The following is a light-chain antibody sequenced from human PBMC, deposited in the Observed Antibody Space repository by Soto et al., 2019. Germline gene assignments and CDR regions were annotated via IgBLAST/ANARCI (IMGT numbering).Light chain of an antibody. V-gene: IGKV3-15*01. J-gene: IGKJ3*01. CDR1: QSVSSN. Sequence: EIVMTQSPATLSVSPGERVTLSCRASQSVSSNLAWYQQKPGQAPRLLISDASTRATGIPARFSGSGSGTEFTLTISSLQSEDSAVYYCQQYNSWFTFGPGTKVDIK. CDR3: QQYNSWFT. CDR2: DAS.